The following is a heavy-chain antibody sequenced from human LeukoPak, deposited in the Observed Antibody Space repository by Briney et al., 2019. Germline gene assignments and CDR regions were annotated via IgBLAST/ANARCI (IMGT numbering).Heavy chain of an antibody. CDR1: GGTFSSYA. CDR3: ARGPNHYYYMDF. CDR2: INPDDGVS. Sequence: GASVKVSCKASGGTFSSYAISWVRQAPGQGLEWMGGINPDDGVSKSAQKFQGRVTMTRDKSINTVYMELSGLTSDDTALYYCARGPNHYYYMDFWGKGTTVSVSS. D-gene: IGHD2-8*01. V-gene: IGHV1-2*02. J-gene: IGHJ6*03.